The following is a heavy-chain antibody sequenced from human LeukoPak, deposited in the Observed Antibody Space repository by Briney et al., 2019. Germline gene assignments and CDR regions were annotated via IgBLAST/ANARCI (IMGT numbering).Heavy chain of an antibody. D-gene: IGHD2-2*01. CDR2: IHHSGKT. V-gene: IGHV4-38-2*02. CDR3: AREWYCSSTSCLYYFEY. Sequence: SETLSLTCVVSGYSISSDYYWGWIRQPPGKGLEWIGSIHHSGKTYYNPSLRSRVTISVDMSKNQFSVKLSSVTAADTAVYYCAREWYCSSTSCLYYFEYWGQGTLVTVSS. J-gene: IGHJ4*02. CDR1: GYSISSDYY.